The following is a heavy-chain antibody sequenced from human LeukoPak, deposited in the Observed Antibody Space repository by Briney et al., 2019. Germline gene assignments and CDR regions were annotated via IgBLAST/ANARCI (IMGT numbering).Heavy chain of an antibody. D-gene: IGHD3-16*02. CDR1: GGIFISYA. CDR2: IIPIFGTA. CDR3: ARSHDYVWGSYRYIWNY. Sequence: SVKVSCKASGGIFISYAISWVRRAPGQGLEWMGRIIPIFGTANYAQKFQGRVTITTDESTSTAYMELSSLRSEDTAVYYCARSHDYVWGSYRYIWNYWGQGTLVTVSS. V-gene: IGHV1-69*05. J-gene: IGHJ4*02.